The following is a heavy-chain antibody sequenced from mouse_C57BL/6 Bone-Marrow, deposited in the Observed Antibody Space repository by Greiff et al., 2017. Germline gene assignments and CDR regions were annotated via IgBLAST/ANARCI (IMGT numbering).Heavy chain of an antibody. CDR3: TTPYYGSRGFAY. D-gene: IGHD1-1*01. CDR2: IDPENGDT. J-gene: IGHJ3*01. Sequence: EVQLQQSGAELVRPGASVKLSCTASGFNIKDDYMHWVKQRPEQGLEWIGWIDPENGDTEYASKFHGKATITADTSSNTAYLQLSSLTSEDTAVYYCTTPYYGSRGFAYWGQGTLVTVSA. CDR1: GFNIKDDY. V-gene: IGHV14-4*01.